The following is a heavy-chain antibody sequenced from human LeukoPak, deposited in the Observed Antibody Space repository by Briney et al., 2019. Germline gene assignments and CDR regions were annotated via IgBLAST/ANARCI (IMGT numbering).Heavy chain of an antibody. CDR1: GFTFSNYW. V-gene: IGHV3-74*01. J-gene: IGHJ4*02. Sequence: GGSLRLSCAASGFTFSNYWMHWVRQAPGKGLVWVSRINDDGSSTSYADSVKGRSTTSRDNAKSTLYLEMNSLRAEDTAVYYCARDRYCSSSSCYPLDYWGQGTLVTVSS. CDR2: INDDGSST. CDR3: ARDRYCSSSSCYPLDY. D-gene: IGHD2-2*01.